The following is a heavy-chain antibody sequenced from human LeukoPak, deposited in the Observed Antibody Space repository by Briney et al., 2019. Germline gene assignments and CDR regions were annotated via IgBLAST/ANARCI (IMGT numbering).Heavy chain of an antibody. D-gene: IGHD6-13*01. J-gene: IGHJ4*02. Sequence: GASVKVSCKASGYTFTSYAMHWVRQAPGQRLEWMGWINAGNGNTKYSQKFQGRVTITRDTSASTAYMELTSLRSEDTAVYYCATPGDGQQLVPAYWGQGTLVTVSS. CDR1: GYTFTSYA. CDR2: INAGNGNT. CDR3: ATPGDGQQLVPAY. V-gene: IGHV1-3*01.